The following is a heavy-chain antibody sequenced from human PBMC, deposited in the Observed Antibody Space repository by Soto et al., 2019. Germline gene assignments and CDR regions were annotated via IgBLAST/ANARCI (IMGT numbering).Heavy chain of an antibody. V-gene: IGHV3-30*18. CDR1: GFTFSDYY. Sequence: GGSLRLSCAASGFTFSDYYISWIRQAPGKGLEWVAVISYDGSNKYYADSVKGRFTISRDNSKNTLYLQMNSLRAEDTAVYYCAKSPTARGLSPYYFDYWGQGTLVTVSS. J-gene: IGHJ4*02. CDR2: ISYDGSNK. D-gene: IGHD3-10*01. CDR3: AKSPTARGLSPYYFDY.